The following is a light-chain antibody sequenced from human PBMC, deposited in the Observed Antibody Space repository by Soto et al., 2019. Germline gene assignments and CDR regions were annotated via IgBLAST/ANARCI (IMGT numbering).Light chain of an antibody. CDR2: DAS. CDR3: QQSNNWPWT. Sequence: IVLTPSPGTLSLSPGERTPLSCRASQSISRYLAWYQQKPGQPPRLLIYDASTRATGIPARFSGSGSGTEFTLTISSLQSEDFAVYYCQQSNNWPWTFGQGTKVDIK. J-gene: IGKJ1*01. V-gene: IGKV3-15*01. CDR1: QSISRY.